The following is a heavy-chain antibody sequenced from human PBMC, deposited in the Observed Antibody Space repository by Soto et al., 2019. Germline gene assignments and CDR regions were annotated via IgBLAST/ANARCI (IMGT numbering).Heavy chain of an antibody. D-gene: IGHD3-22*01. V-gene: IGHV1-18*01. Sequence: ASVKVSCKASGYTFTSYGISWVRQAPGQGLEWMGWINPNSGGTNYAQKLQGRVTMTTDTSTTTAYMELRSLRSDDSAVYYCAKMGSSGYYSADYWGQGTLVTVSS. CDR1: GYTFTSYG. CDR2: INPNSGGT. CDR3: AKMGSSGYYSADY. J-gene: IGHJ4*02.